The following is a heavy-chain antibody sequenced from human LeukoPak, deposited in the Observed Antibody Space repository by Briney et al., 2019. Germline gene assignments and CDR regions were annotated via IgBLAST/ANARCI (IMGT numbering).Heavy chain of an antibody. Sequence: GRSLRLSCAASGFTFSTYGMHWVHQAPGKGLEWVAVIWSDGNNRFYADSVKGRFTFSRDNSKNTLSLQMNSLRAEDTAVYYCVKERSPFDAFDIWGQGTMVTVSS. V-gene: IGHV3-33*06. CDR3: VKERSPFDAFDI. J-gene: IGHJ3*02. CDR1: GFTFSTYG. CDR2: IWSDGNNR.